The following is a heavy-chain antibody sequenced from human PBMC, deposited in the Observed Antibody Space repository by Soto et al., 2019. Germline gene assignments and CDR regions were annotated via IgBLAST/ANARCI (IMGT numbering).Heavy chain of an antibody. Sequence: GGSLRLSCTASGFTFGDYAMSWFRQAPGKGLEWVGFIRSKAYGGTTEYAASVKGRFTISRDDSKSIAYLQMNSLKTEDTAVYYCTKGYCSSTSCYPFDYWGQGTLVTVSS. CDR1: GFTFGDYA. CDR2: IRSKAYGGTT. D-gene: IGHD2-2*01. V-gene: IGHV3-49*03. CDR3: TKGYCSSTSCYPFDY. J-gene: IGHJ4*02.